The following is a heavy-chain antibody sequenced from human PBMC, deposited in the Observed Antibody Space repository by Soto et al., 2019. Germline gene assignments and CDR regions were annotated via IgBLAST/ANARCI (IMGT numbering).Heavy chain of an antibody. CDR1: GYSFTSYW. Sequence: GESLKISCKGSGYSFTSYWIGWVRQMPGKGLEWMGIIYPGDSDTRYSPSFQGQGTISADKSISTAYLQWSSLKASDTAMYYCARPRYSLFHPYCSGGSCYSSLDYWGQGTLVTVSS. J-gene: IGHJ4*02. V-gene: IGHV5-51*01. CDR2: IYPGDSDT. CDR3: ARPRYSLFHPYCSGGSCYSSLDY. D-gene: IGHD2-15*01.